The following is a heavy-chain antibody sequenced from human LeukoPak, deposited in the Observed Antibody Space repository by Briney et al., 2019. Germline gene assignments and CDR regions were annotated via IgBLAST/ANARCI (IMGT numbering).Heavy chain of an antibody. J-gene: IGHJ4*02. V-gene: IGHV3-48*04. CDR2: ISRSGTTI. CDR1: GFTFSRYA. D-gene: IGHD3-10*01. Sequence: GGSLRLSCAASGFTFSRYAMSWVRQAPGKGLEWVSYISRSGTTIYYADSVKGRFNISRDNAKNSLFLQMNSLRAEDTAVYYCARDRIYYGSGSRFDYWGQGTLVTVSS. CDR3: ARDRIYYGSGSRFDY.